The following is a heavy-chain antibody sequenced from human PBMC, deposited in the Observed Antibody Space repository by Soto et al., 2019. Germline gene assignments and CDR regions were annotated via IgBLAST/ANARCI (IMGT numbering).Heavy chain of an antibody. V-gene: IGHV1-69*02. CDR2: IFPLTDIP. CDR3: ARGPLVVLNYFES. CDR1: GGTFRNYP. Sequence: QVQLVQAGTEVKTPGSSVKVSCKASGGTFRNYPINWVRQAPGQGPEWMGSIFPLTDIPDYAQNFQARLTISADKSTSTAYMELSSLTSDDTAMYFCARGPLVVLNYFESWGQGTLVTVSS. J-gene: IGHJ4*02.